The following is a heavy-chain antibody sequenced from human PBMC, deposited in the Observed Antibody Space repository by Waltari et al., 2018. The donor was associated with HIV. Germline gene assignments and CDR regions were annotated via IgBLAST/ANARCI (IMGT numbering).Heavy chain of an antibody. CDR2: INTESGLP. CDR1: GYKFGRHS. CDR3: ARGRSSRWARPWGGFDI. J-gene: IGHJ3*02. Sequence: QGQLIQSASEVRKPGASVHISCQPSGYKFGRHSTKRLRQPPGEGLEWMVWINTESGLPTYAPAFIAHFDMSLNTSVSTTYLQINTLRPSDSAVYYCARGRSSRWARPWGGFDIWGQGTSVVVSS. D-gene: IGHD2-21*01. V-gene: IGHV7-4-1*02.